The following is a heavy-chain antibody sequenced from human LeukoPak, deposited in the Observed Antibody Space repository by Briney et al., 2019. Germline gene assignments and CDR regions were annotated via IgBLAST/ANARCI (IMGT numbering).Heavy chain of an antibody. Sequence: PGGSLRLSCAASGFTFSSYSMNWVRQAPGKGLEWVSYISSSSTIYYADSVKGRFTISRDNAKNSLYLQMNSLRAEDTAVYYCARDPDSSSWYVDYWGQGTLVTVSS. V-gene: IGHV3-48*01. J-gene: IGHJ4*02. D-gene: IGHD6-13*01. CDR1: GFTFSSYS. CDR3: ARDPDSSSWYVDY. CDR2: ISSSSTI.